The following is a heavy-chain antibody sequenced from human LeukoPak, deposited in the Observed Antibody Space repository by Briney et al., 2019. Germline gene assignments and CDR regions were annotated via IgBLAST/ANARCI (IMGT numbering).Heavy chain of an antibody. CDR1: GFTLSSYA. D-gene: IGHD1-26*01. Sequence: GESLRLSCAASGFTLSSYAMSWVRQAPGKGLEWVSAISVSGNTYHADSVKGRFTISRDNSENTLYLQMNSLRAEDTAIYYCAKEYTGTFSPFPSYFDNWGQGTLVTVSS. CDR2: ISVSGNT. CDR3: AKEYTGTFSPFPSYFDN. J-gene: IGHJ4*02. V-gene: IGHV3-23*01.